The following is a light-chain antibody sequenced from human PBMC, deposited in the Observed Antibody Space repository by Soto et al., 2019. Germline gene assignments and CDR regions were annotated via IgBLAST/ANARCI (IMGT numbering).Light chain of an antibody. V-gene: IGKV3-20*01. Sequence: EVVLTQSPGTLSLSPGERATLSCRASHSVSGSYLTWYQQKPGQAPRLLIYGASSRATGIPDRFSGSGSGTDFTLTISRLEPEDFAVYICQQYGTSPRTFGQGTRLEI. CDR3: QQYGTSPRT. CDR2: GAS. J-gene: IGKJ5*01. CDR1: HSVSGSY.